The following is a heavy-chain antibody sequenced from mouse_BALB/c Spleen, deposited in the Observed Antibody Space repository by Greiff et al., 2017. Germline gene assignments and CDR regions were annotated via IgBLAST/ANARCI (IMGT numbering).Heavy chain of an antibody. D-gene: IGHD2-2*01. V-gene: IGHV5-4*02. J-gene: IGHJ3*01. CDR1: GFTFSDYY. CDR3: ARDGSNGWFAY. CDR2: ISDGGSYT. Sequence: EVKLVESGGGLVKPGGSLKLSCAASGFTFSDYYMYWVRQTPEKRLEWVATISDGGSYTYYPDSVKGRFTISRDNAKNNLYLQMSSLKSEDTAMYYCARDGSNGWFAYWGQGTLVTVSA.